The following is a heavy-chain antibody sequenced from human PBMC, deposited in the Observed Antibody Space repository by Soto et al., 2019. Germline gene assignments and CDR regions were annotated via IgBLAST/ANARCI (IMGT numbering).Heavy chain of an antibody. V-gene: IGHV4-39*01. CDR2: IYYSGST. J-gene: IGHJ4*02. CDR1: GGSISSSSYY. Sequence: PSETLSLTCTVSGGSISSSSYYWGWIRQPPGKGLEWIGSIYYSGSTYYNPSLKSRVTISVDTSKNQFSLKLSSVTAADTAVYYCARRYGYDSSGYYYVPGGFDYWGQGTLVTVSS. D-gene: IGHD3-22*01. CDR3: ARRYGYDSSGYYYVPGGFDY.